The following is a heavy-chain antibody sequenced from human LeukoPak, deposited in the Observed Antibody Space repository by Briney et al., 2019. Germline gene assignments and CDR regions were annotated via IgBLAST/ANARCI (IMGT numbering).Heavy chain of an antibody. J-gene: IGHJ4*02. CDR1: GYIFTSYG. CDR2: ISAYNGNT. V-gene: IGHV1-18*01. Sequence: SSVKVSCKASGYIFTSYGIIWGRQAPGHGLEWLGWISAYNGNTDYEQKFQGRVSMTTDTSTSTAYMELRSLRSDDTAVYYCARVGQYSSSDSCHDYWGQGTLVTVSS. CDR3: ARVGQYSSSDSCHDY. D-gene: IGHD2-15*01.